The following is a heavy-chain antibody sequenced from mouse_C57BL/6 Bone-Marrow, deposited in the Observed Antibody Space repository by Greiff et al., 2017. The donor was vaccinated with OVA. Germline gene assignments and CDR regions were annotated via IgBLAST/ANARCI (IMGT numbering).Heavy chain of an antibody. CDR3: AGSYYYSNPFAY. Sequence: EVKLMESGPELVKPGASVKISCKASGYSFTDYNMNWVKQSHGKSLEWIGVINPNSGTNSYNQKFKGKATLPVDQSSSTTYMKLNSLTSEDSAVYYCAGSYYYSNPFAYWGQGTLVTVSA. CDR2: INPNSGTN. D-gene: IGHD2-5*01. J-gene: IGHJ3*01. CDR1: GYSFTDYN. V-gene: IGHV1-39*01.